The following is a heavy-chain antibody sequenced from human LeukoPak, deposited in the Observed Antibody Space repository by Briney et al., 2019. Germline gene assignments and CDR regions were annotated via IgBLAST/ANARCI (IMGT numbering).Heavy chain of an antibody. Sequence: GGSLRLSCAASGFTFSDYYMSWVRQAPGKGLEWVSYISSSSSYTNYADSVKGRFTISRDNAKNSLYLQMNSLRAEDTAVYYCARHTTVTTHYFDYWGQGTLVTVSS. CDR2: ISSSSSYT. CDR1: GFTFSDYY. D-gene: IGHD4-17*01. J-gene: IGHJ4*02. V-gene: IGHV3-11*03. CDR3: ARHTTVTTHYFDY.